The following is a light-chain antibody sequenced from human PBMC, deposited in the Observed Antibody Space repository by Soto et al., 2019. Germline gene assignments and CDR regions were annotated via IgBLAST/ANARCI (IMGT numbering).Light chain of an antibody. CDR2: DAS. J-gene: IGKJ1*01. CDR1: QSVGSY. CDR3: QQRGNWPVT. Sequence: EIVLTQSPATLSLSPGERATLSCRASQSVGSYFAWYQQKPGQAPRLLIYDASNRATGIPARFSGSESGTDFTLTISSLEPDDFAVYYCQQRGNWPVTFGQVTRVDIK. V-gene: IGKV3-11*01.